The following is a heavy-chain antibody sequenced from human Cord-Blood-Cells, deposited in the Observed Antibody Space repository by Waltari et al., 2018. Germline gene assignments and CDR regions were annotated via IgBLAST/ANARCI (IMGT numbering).Heavy chain of an antibody. V-gene: IGHV1-8*01. CDR1: GYTLTTYD. CDR3: ASLSGYDSPFDY. D-gene: IGHD5-12*01. J-gene: IGHJ4*02. CDR2: MNPNSGNT. Sequence: HVQLVQSGAEEKKHRASVKVSCKAPGYTLTTYDINWARQATGQGLEWMGWMNPNSGNTGYAQKFQGRVTMTRNTSISTAYMELSSLRSEDTAVYYCASLSGYDSPFDYWGQGTLVTVSS.